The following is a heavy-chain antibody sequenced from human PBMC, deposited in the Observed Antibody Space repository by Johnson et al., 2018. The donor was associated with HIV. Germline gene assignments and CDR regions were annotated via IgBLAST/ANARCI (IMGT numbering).Heavy chain of an antibody. CDR3: ARGMYYNFWSGYGIRWDAFDI. J-gene: IGHJ3*02. V-gene: IGHV3-30*14. D-gene: IGHD3-3*01. CDR1: GFTFSNHA. Sequence: QVQLVESGGGVVQPGRSLRLSCAASGFTFSNHALHWVRQAPGKGLEWVASISYDGSYKYYADSVKGRFTISREDAKNSLYLQMNSLSAGDTAVYYCARGMYYNFWSGYGIRWDAFDIWGQGTMVTVSS. CDR2: ISYDGSYK.